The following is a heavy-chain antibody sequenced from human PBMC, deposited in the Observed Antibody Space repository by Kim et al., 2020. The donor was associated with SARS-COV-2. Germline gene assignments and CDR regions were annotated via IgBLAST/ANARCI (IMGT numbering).Heavy chain of an antibody. D-gene: IGHD3-3*01. J-gene: IGHJ6*02. CDR2: FDPEEGEA. CDR1: GYTLTNLA. CDR3: ARISISKFYYYGMDV. V-gene: IGHV1-24*01. Sequence: ASVKVSCKVSGYTLTNLAMHWVRQAPGKGLEWMGGFDPEEGEAIYAQMFQGRVTMTEDTSTDTAYMELSSLTSEDTAVYYCARISISKFYYYGMDVWGQGTTVTVS.